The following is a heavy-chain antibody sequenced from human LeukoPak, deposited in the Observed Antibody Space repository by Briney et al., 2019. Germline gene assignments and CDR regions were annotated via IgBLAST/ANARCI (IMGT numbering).Heavy chain of an antibody. CDR1: GFTLSSYW. V-gene: IGHV3-74*01. D-gene: IGHD2-2*01. J-gene: IGHJ4*02. Sequence: GGSLRLSCAASGFTLSSYWMHWVRQAPGKGPVWVSRINSDGSSTRYADSVKGRFTISRDNAKNTLYLRMNSLRAEDTAVYYCARESGLYCSSPSCFRLGLGYWGQGTLVTVSS. CDR2: INSDGSST. CDR3: ARESGLYCSSPSCFRLGLGY.